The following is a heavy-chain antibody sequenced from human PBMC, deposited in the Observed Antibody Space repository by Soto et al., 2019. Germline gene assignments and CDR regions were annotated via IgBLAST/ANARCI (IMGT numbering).Heavy chain of an antibody. CDR2: IIPLHNTS. Sequence: QVQLLQSGAEVKKPGSSVKVSCKVSGGAFTNYALNWVRHGAGQGLEWLGGIIPLHNTSNYSLKFLGRVTVTAALSTTTVYMDLSSLTSDDTATYYCASWSNWNPLYYDGLDVWGQGTTVTVSS. V-gene: IGHV1-69*01. CDR1: GGAFTNYA. J-gene: IGHJ6*02. CDR3: ASWSNWNPLYYDGLDV. D-gene: IGHD1-20*01.